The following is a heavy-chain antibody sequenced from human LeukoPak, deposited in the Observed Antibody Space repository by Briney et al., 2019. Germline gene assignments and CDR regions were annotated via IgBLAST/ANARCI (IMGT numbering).Heavy chain of an antibody. V-gene: IGHV1-46*01. J-gene: IGHJ3*02. D-gene: IGHD4-17*01. CDR3: ARDKRPLTTDPTEAFDI. CDR2: INPSGGRT. Sequence: PSGKVSCKASGYTFTSYYINWGRQAPGQGLGWMGLINPSGGRTSYAQKFQGRVTMTRDMSTSTVYMELSSLRSEDTAVYYCARDKRPLTTDPTEAFDIWGQGTMVTVSS. CDR1: GYTFTSYY.